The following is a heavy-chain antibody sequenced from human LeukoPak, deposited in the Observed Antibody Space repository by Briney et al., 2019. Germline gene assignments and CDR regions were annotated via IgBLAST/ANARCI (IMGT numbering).Heavy chain of an antibody. D-gene: IGHD2-21*01. V-gene: IGHV1-2*02. Sequence: ASVKVSCKTSGYSFTDYYMHWVRQAPGQGLEWMGWINPNSGGTSSAQKFQGRVTMTRDTSISTVYLEVSWLTSDDTAIYYCARADRLHGGPYLIGPWGQGTLVTVSS. CDR2: INPNSGGT. CDR1: GYSFTDYY. J-gene: IGHJ5*02. CDR3: ARADRLHGGPYLIGP.